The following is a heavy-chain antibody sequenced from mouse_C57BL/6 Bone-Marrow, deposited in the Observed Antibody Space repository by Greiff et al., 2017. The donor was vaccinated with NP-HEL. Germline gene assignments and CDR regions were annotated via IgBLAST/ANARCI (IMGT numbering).Heavy chain of an antibody. D-gene: IGHD2-3*01. CDR1: GYTFTDYN. J-gene: IGHJ4*01. V-gene: IGHV1-22*01. CDR2: INPNNGGT. CDR3: ARERLLPYYYAMDY. Sequence: DVQLQESGPELVKPGASVKMSCKASGYTFTDYNMHWVKQSHGKSLEWIGYINPNNGGTSYNQKFKGKATLTVNQSSSTAYMELRSLTSEDSAVYYCARERLLPYYYAMDYWGQGTSVTVSS.